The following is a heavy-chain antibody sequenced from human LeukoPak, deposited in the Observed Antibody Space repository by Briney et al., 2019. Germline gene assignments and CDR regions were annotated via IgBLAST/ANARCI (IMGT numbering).Heavy chain of an antibody. CDR2: IKQDGSEK. J-gene: IGHJ6*02. V-gene: IGHV3-7*01. CDR1: GFTFSSYW. CDR3: ARGGCSSTSCPNYYYYYGMDV. Sequence: PGGSLRLSCAASGFTFSSYWMSWVRQAPGKGLEWVANIKQDGSEKYYVDFVKGRFTISRDNAKNSLYLQMNSLRAEDTAVYYCARGGCSSTSCPNYYYYYGMDVWGQGTTVTVSS. D-gene: IGHD2-2*01.